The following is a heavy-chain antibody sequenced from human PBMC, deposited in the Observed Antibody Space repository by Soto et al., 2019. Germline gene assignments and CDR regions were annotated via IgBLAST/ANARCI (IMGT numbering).Heavy chain of an antibody. V-gene: IGHV1-58*01. CDR3: AADQDCTSTSCYPYNFDS. CDR1: GFTFTSSA. D-gene: IGHD2-2*01. CDR2: IVVGSDNT. Sequence: SVKVSCKASGFTFTSSAVQWARQARGQRLEWIGWIVVGSDNTNYAQKFQERVTITRDMSTSTAYMELSSLRSEDTAVYYCAADQDCTSTSCYPYNFDSWGQGTLVTVSS. J-gene: IGHJ4*02.